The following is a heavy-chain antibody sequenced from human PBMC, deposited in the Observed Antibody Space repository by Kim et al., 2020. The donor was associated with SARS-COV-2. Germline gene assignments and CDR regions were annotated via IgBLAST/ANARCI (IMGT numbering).Heavy chain of an antibody. J-gene: IGHJ3*02. V-gene: IGHV4-39*01. Sequence: YYPSLKNRVPISVATSEDQFAMKLSSVTAADTAVYYCTRYHDYGRAFDIWGQGTMVTVSS. D-gene: IGHD4-17*01. CDR3: TRYHDYGRAFDI.